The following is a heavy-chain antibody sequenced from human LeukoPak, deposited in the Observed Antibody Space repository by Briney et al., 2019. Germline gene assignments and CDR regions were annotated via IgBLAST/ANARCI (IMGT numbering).Heavy chain of an antibody. CDR3: ARLYVDFWSGYYTLYYYYYMDV. J-gene: IGHJ6*03. D-gene: IGHD3-3*01. V-gene: IGHV4-39*01. CDR2: IYYSGST. Sequence: PSETLSLTCTVSGGSISSSSYYWGWIRQPPGKGLAWIGRIYYSGSTYYNPSPKGRVTRSRDTSKNQFSLKLSSGTAADTAVYYCARLYVDFWSGYYTLYYYYYMDVWGKGTTVTVSS. CDR1: GGSISSSSYY.